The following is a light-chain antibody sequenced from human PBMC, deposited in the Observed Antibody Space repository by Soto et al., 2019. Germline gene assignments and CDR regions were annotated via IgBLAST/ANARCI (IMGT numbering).Light chain of an antibody. Sequence: ILLTQSPGTLSLSPGERATLSCRASQSVSSNLAWYQQKPGQAPRLLIYGASTRATGIPARFSGSGSGTEFTLTISSLQSEDFALYYCQQYNNWPRTFGQGTKVDIK. CDR3: QQYNNWPRT. V-gene: IGKV3-15*01. CDR1: QSVSSN. CDR2: GAS. J-gene: IGKJ1*01.